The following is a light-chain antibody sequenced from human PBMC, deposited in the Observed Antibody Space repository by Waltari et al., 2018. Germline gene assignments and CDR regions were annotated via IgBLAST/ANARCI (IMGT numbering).Light chain of an antibody. Sequence: QSVLTQPPSASVTPGQRVTISCSGRNSNLGSNRENWYQQNPGTPPNLLIYTNNRRPSGVPDRFSGSKSGTSATLAIGGLRSADEADYYCAAWDDSLNGWVFGGGTKLTVL. CDR2: TNN. J-gene: IGLJ3*02. CDR3: AAWDDSLNGWV. V-gene: IGLV1-44*01. CDR1: NSNLGSNR.